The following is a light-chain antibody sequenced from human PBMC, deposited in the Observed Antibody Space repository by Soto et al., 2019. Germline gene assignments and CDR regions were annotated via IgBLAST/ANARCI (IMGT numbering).Light chain of an antibody. CDR1: QSVDRDY. V-gene: IGKV3D-20*01. Sequence: EIVLTQSPATLSLSPGERATLSCGASQSVDRDYLAWYQQKPGLAPRLLIHGASIRATGIPDRFSGSGSGTDFTLIINRLEPEDFAVYFCQQYASSPLTFGGGTEEEIQ. J-gene: IGKJ4*01. CDR3: QQYASSPLT. CDR2: GAS.